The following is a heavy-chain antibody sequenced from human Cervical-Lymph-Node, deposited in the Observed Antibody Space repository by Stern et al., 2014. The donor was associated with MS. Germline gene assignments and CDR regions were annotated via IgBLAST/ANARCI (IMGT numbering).Heavy chain of an antibody. D-gene: IGHD4-23*01. Sequence: QVQLQESGPGLVKPSETLSLTCTVSGGSIISSDHYWGWVRQPPGKGLEWIGSIYFTGTTFYTPSLTSRVSLSPDTSKTQFSLKVTSVTAADTAVYYCAREGSVVTTYAMDVWGQGTTVAVSS. J-gene: IGHJ6*02. CDR2: IYFTGTT. V-gene: IGHV4-39*02. CDR1: GGSIISSDHY. CDR3: AREGSVVTTYAMDV.